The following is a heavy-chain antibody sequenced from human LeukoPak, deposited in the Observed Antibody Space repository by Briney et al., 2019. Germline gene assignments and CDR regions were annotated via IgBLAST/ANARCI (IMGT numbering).Heavy chain of an antibody. J-gene: IGHJ4*02. D-gene: IGHD5-18*01. V-gene: IGHV4-31*03. CDR2: ISYIGRT. CDR3: ASSIQLWSGFDY. CDR1: GGSIIRGCYY. Sequence: PSETLSLTRTLSGGSIIRGCYYWSWIRQHPGKGLEWFGYISYIGRTYYNPPLKSRVTISVDMSKNQFYLKLSSVTAADTAVYYCASSIQLWSGFDYWGQGTLVTVSS.